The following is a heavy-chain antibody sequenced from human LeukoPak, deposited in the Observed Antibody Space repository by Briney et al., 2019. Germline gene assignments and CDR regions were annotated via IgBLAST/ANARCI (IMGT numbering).Heavy chain of an antibody. Sequence: GGSLRLSCAASGFTFCDYYMSWVRQAPGKGLEWVSYISSSGSTIYYADSVKGRFTISRDKAKKSLYMHKNSLRAEDTAVYYCARVSSSSYYCGQGTLVTVSS. CDR1: GFTFCDYY. J-gene: IGHJ4*02. V-gene: IGHV3-11*01. D-gene: IGHD6-13*01. CDR3: ARVSSSSYY. CDR2: ISSSGSTI.